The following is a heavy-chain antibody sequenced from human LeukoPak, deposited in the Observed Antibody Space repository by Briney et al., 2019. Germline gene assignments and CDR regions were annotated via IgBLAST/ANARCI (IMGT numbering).Heavy chain of an antibody. CDR3: ARDLGSRSWYYSYGMDV. J-gene: IGHJ6*02. Sequence: GASVKVSCKASGYTFTGYYMHWVRQAPGQGLEWMGRINSNSGGTNYAQKFQGRVTMTRDTSISTAYMELSRLTSDDTAVYYCARDLGSRSWYYSYGMDVWGQGTTVTVSS. V-gene: IGHV1-2*06. CDR1: GYTFTGYY. D-gene: IGHD6-13*01. CDR2: INSNSGGT.